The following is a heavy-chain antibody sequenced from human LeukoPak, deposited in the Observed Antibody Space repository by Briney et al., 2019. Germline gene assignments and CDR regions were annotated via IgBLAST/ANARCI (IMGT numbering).Heavy chain of an antibody. V-gene: IGHV3-23*01. D-gene: IGHD4-17*01. CDR2: ISAGGVTT. CDR1: GSTFSNFA. CDR3: AKRTGDYRARPFDF. J-gene: IGHJ4*02. Sequence: PGGSLRLSCAASGSTFSNFAMTWVRQAPGKGLEWVSLISAGGVTTYYADSVKGRFTISRDNSKTALFLQMNSLRAEDTAVYYCAKRTGDYRARPFDFWGQGTLVTVSS.